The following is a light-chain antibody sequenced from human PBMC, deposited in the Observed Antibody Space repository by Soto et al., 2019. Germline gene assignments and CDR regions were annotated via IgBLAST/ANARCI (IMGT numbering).Light chain of an antibody. J-gene: IGKJ2*01. V-gene: IGKV1-39*01. CDR1: QSISRN. Sequence: DIQMTQSPSSLSASVGDRVTITCRTSQSISRNLNWYQQKAGKAPRLLIFAASSLQSGVTSRFSGSGSGTDFTLTISSLQPEDSATYYGHQSYSIPYTFGQGTKLEIK. CDR3: HQSYSIPYT. CDR2: AAS.